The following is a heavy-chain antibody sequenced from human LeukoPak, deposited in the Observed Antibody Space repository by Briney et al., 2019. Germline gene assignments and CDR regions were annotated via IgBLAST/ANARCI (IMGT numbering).Heavy chain of an antibody. V-gene: IGHV4-59*01. CDR2: IHYSGST. D-gene: IGHD3-9*01. Sequence: SETLSLTCTVSGGSISSYYWSWIRQPPANGLEWIGYIHYSGSTNYNPSLQSRVIISVDTSRNQFSLKLSSVTAADTAVYYCARDYYDILTGRHYSYYMDVWGKGTTVTVSS. CDR1: GGSISSYY. J-gene: IGHJ6*03. CDR3: ARDYYDILTGRHYSYYMDV.